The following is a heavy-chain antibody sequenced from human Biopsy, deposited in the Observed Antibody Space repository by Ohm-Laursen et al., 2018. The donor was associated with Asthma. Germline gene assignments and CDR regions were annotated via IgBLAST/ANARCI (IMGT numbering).Heavy chain of an antibody. D-gene: IGHD5-24*01. CDR3: ARDSARWLTTSYFYGMDV. CDR1: GFMFRSFG. CDR2: ISYDGSST. J-gene: IGHJ6*02. Sequence: SLRLSCAASGFMFRSFGMHWVRQAPGKDLEWLAVISYDGSSTYYGDSAKGRFTVSRDNSKNTLYLQLTGLRAEDTALYYCARDSARWLTTSYFYGMDVWGQGTTVTVSS. V-gene: IGHV3-30*03.